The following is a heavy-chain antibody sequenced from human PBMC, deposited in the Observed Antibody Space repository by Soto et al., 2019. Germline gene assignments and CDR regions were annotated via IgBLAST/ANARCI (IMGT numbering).Heavy chain of an antibody. CDR3: ARYCSSTSCQFDP. CDR2: INPNSGAS. Sequence: ASVKVSCKASGYTFTGYYIHWVRQAPGQGLEWMGGINPNSGASNYAQKFQGRVTMTRDTSISTAYMELSRLRSDDTAVYYCARYCSSTSCQFDPWGQGTLVTV. CDR1: GYTFTGYY. J-gene: IGHJ5*02. V-gene: IGHV1-2*02. D-gene: IGHD2-2*01.